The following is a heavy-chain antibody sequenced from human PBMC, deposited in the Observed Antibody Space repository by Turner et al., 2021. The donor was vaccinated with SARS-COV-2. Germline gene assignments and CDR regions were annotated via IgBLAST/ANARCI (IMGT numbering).Heavy chain of an antibody. J-gene: IGHJ4*02. Sequence: EVQLVESGGGLVQPGRSLRLSCAASGFTFDAYAMNWVRQAPGKGLEWVSGISWNSGSIGYADSVKGRFTISRDNAKNSLYLQMNSLRAEDTALYYCAKGSGYSYELGFDYWGQGTLVTVSS. V-gene: IGHV3-9*01. CDR1: GFTFDAYA. CDR3: AKGSGYSYELGFDY. D-gene: IGHD5-18*01. CDR2: ISWNSGSI.